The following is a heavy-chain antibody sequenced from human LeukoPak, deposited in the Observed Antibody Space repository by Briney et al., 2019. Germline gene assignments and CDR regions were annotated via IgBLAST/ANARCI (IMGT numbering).Heavy chain of an antibody. CDR3: ARANYYGSGKNDLDY. V-gene: IGHV1-8*01. Sequence: GASVKVSCKASGYTFTTYDINWVRQATGQGLEWMGWMNPNSGNTGYAQKFQGRVTMTRNTSMSTAYMELNSLRSEDTAVYYCARANYYGSGKNDLDYWGQATLVTVSS. J-gene: IGHJ4*02. CDR1: GYTFTTYD. D-gene: IGHD3-10*01. CDR2: MNPNSGNT.